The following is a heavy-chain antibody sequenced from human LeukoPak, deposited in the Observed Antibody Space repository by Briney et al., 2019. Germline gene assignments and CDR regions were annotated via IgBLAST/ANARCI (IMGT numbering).Heavy chain of an antibody. CDR3: AKDLTTSDPYYYDSGGSGY. CDR1: GFTFSSYA. Sequence: GGSLRLSCAASGFTFSSYAMSWVRQAPGKGLEWVSAISGSDGSTYYADSVKGRFTISRDNSKNTLYLQMNSLRAEDTAVYYCAKDLTTSDPYYYDSGGSGYWGQGTLVTVSS. J-gene: IGHJ4*02. V-gene: IGHV3-23*01. CDR2: ISGSDGST. D-gene: IGHD3-22*01.